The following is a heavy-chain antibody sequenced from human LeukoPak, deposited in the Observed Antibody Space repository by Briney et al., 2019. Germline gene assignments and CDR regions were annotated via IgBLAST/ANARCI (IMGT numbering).Heavy chain of an antibody. CDR1: GYTFTGYY. V-gene: IGHV1-2*02. D-gene: IGHD3-10*01. J-gene: IGHJ4*02. CDR3: ARYEWFGELLGFDY. CDR2: INPNSGGT. Sequence: ASVKVSCKASGYTFTGYYMHWVRQAPGQGLEWMGWINPNSGGTNYAQKFQGRVTMTRDTSISTAYMELSRLRSDDTAVYYCARYEWFGELLGFDYWGQGTLVTVSS.